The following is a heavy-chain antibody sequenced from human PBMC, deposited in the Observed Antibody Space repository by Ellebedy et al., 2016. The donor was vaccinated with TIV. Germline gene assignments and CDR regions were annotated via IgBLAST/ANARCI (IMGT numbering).Heavy chain of an antibody. J-gene: IGHJ4*02. CDR2: ITGSGGST. Sequence: GESLKISCAASGFTFSSYAMSWVRQAPGKGLEWVSAITGSGGSTYYADSVQGRFTIPRDNSKKTLDLQMNSLRAEDTAVYYCAKGSGGGSDRSAPRYYFDSWGLGTLVTVSS. D-gene: IGHD3-22*01. CDR1: GFTFSSYA. V-gene: IGHV3-23*01. CDR3: AKGSGGGSDRSAPRYYFDS.